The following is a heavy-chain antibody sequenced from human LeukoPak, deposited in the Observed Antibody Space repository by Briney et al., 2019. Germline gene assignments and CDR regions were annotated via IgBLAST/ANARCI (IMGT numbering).Heavy chain of an antibody. D-gene: IGHD5-12*01. CDR1: GVSISSSDYY. V-gene: IGHV4-39*07. CDR2: VYYSGST. Sequence: SETLSLTCTVPGVSISSSDYYWGRFRQPPGKGLEWIGSVYYSGSTYYNPSLKSRLTISLDTSKNQFSLKQTSVTAADAAVYYCARESGYSGYDLRGVDGYWGQGTLVTVSS. CDR3: ARESGYSGYDLRGVDGY. J-gene: IGHJ4*02.